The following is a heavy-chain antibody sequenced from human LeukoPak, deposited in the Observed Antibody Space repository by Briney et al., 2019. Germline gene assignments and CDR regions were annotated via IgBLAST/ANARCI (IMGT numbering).Heavy chain of an antibody. Sequence: GASVTVSCKASGYTFTTYAMHWVRQAPGQRLEWMGWINAGNGNTKYSQKFQARVTITRDTSASTAYMELSSLRSEDTAVYYCARDPIGSRWPYYFDYWGQGTLVTVSS. J-gene: IGHJ4*02. CDR2: INAGNGNT. V-gene: IGHV1-3*01. D-gene: IGHD2-15*01. CDR3: ARDPIGSRWPYYFDY. CDR1: GYTFTTYA.